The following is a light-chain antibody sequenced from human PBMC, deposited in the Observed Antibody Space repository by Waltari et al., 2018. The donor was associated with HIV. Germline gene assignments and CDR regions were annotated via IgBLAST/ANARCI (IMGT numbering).Light chain of an antibody. CDR2: DVT. Sequence: QSDLTQPPSAPGSPGQSVTISCTGTNSDIGPSKFISWYQHHPGNTPKLIIYDVTNRPSGVPYRFLASKSGNRASLTGSGRQPEDEADYYCTSSTGSNTLGVFGSGTTVTV. CDR1: NSDIGPSKF. J-gene: IGLJ1*01. CDR3: TSSTGSNTLGV. V-gene: IGLV2-8*01.